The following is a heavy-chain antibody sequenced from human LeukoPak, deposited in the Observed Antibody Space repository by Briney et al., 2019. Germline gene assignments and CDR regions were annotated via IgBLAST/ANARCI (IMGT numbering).Heavy chain of an antibody. D-gene: IGHD3-10*01. Sequence: SETLSLTCTVSGGSISSYYWSWIRQPPGKGLEWIGYIYYSGSTNYNPSLKSRVTISVDTSENQFSLKLSSVAAADTAVYYCARGPLLWFGEFDYWGQGTLVTVSS. CDR3: ARGPLLWFGEFDY. CDR1: GGSISSYY. J-gene: IGHJ4*02. CDR2: IYYSGST. V-gene: IGHV4-59*01.